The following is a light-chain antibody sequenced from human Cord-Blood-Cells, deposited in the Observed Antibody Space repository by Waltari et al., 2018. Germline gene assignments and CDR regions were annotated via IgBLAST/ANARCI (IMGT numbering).Light chain of an antibody. CDR3: SSYTSSSTFGV. Sequence: QSALTQPASVSGSPGQSIIISCTGTSSDVGGYNYVSWYQQHPGKAPKLMIYDVSKRPSGVSNRFSGSKSGNTASLTISGLQAEDEADYYCSSYTSSSTFGVFGGGTKLTVL. CDR1: SSDVGGYNY. J-gene: IGLJ2*01. V-gene: IGLV2-14*01. CDR2: DVS.